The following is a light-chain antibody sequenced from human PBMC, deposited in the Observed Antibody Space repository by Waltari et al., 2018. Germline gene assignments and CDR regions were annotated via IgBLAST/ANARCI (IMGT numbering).Light chain of an antibody. CDR1: QSLVFSDGYTY. CDR3: MQGTHWPYT. V-gene: IGKV2-30*01. J-gene: IGKJ2*01. Sequence: DAVMTPSPLSLPVTLGQPVATSCRSSQSLVFSDGYTYLNWFQQRPGHSPRRLIYKVSDRDSGVPDRFSGSGSGTDFTLKISRVEAEDVGVYYCMQGTHWPYTFGQGTKLEIK. CDR2: KVS.